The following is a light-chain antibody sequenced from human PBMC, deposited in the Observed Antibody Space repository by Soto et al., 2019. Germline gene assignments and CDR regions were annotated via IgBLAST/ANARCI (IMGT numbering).Light chain of an antibody. CDR1: QGIRND. CDR2: AAS. J-gene: IGKJ1*01. Sequence: AIQMTQSPSSLSASVGDRVTITCRASQGIRNDLGWYQQKPGKAPKLLIYAASSLQSGVPSRFSGSGSGTDFTLTISGLQPDDFATYYCQQYNSFSWTFGQGTKVDI. V-gene: IGKV1-6*01. CDR3: QQYNSFSWT.